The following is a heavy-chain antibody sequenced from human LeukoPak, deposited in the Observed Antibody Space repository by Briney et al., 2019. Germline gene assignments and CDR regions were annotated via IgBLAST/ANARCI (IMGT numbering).Heavy chain of an antibody. CDR1: GGSISSYY. V-gene: IGHV4-59*08. Sequence: NPSESLSLAFSVSGGSISSYYCGSGRQPPGKGVGWIGYMNNRGSTNYNPTHNSRATISVDTSKNQYSLKLSSVTAADTAVYYCARHENIAVAGASSFYYWGQGTPLTVSS. J-gene: IGHJ4*02. D-gene: IGHD6-19*01. CDR3: ARHENIAVAGASSFYY. CDR2: MNNRGST.